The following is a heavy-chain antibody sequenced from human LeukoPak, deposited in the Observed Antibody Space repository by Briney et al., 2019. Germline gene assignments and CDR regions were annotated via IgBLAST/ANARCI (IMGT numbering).Heavy chain of an antibody. CDR3: ARIGRDSGYDLAFDY. Sequence: SETLSLTCTVSGGSISDSDNYWSCIRQPPGKGLECLGYISNSGSAIYSPSLKSRFTMSVDTSQNQFSLRVYSVTAADTAVYYCARIGRDSGYDLAFDYWCQGSLVTVSS. V-gene: IGHV4-30-4*01. D-gene: IGHD5-12*01. CDR2: ISNSGSA. J-gene: IGHJ4*02. CDR1: GGSISDSDNY.